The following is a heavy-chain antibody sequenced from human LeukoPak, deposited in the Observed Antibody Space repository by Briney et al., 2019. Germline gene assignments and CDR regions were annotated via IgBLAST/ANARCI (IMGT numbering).Heavy chain of an antibody. CDR3: AREYRDGGSNTRFDY. CDR1: GFTVGSNY. D-gene: IGHD1-26*01. CDR2: IYSDGTT. Sequence: GGSLRLSCAASGFTVGSNYMSWVRQAPGKGLEWVSVIYSDGTTYYADSVKGRFTISRDNSKNTLYLQMNSLGAEDTAVYYCAREYRDGGSNTRFDYWGQGTLVTVSS. J-gene: IGHJ4*02. V-gene: IGHV3-53*01.